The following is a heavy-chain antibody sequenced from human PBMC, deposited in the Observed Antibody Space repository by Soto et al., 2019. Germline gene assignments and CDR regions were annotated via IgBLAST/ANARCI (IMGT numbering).Heavy chain of an antibody. D-gene: IGHD1-7*01. J-gene: IGHJ4*02. CDR2: ISSSSSYI. Sequence: EVQLVESGGGLVKPGGSLRLSCAASGFTFSSYSMNWVRQAPGKGLEWVSSISSSSSYIYYADSVKGRFTISRDNAKNSLYLEMNSLRAEDTAVYYCARDGGNYGCLGDYWGQGTLVTVSS. V-gene: IGHV3-21*01. CDR3: ARDGGNYGCLGDY. CDR1: GFTFSSYS.